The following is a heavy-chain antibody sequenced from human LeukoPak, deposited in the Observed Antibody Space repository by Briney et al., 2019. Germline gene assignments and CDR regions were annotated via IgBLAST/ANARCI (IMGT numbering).Heavy chain of an antibody. D-gene: IGHD3-10*02. CDR3: AREGPVQVPGYYFDY. CDR1: GGSISSGGYY. Sequence: SETLSLTCTVSGGSISSGGYYWSWIRQHPGKGLEGIGYIYYSGSTYYSPSLKSRVTISVDTSKNQFSLKLSSVTAADTAVYYCAREGPVQVPGYYFDYWGQGTLVTVSS. J-gene: IGHJ4*02. V-gene: IGHV4-31*03. CDR2: IYYSGST.